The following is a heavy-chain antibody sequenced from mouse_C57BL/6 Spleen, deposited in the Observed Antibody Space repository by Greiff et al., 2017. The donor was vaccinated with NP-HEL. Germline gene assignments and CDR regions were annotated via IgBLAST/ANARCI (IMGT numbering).Heavy chain of an antibody. CDR1: GFNIKDDY. V-gene: IGHV14-4*01. Sequence: VQLQQSGAELVRPGASVKLSCTASGFNIKDDYMHWVKQRPEQGLEWIGWIDPENGDTEYASKFQGKATITADTSSNTAYLQLSSLTSEDTAVYYCTTSPYYSSYGYFDYWGQGTTLTVSS. CDR3: TTSPYYSSYGYFDY. J-gene: IGHJ2*01. CDR2: IDPENGDT. D-gene: IGHD2-5*01.